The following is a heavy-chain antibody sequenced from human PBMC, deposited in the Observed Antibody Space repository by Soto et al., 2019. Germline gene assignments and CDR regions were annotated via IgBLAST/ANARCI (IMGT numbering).Heavy chain of an antibody. J-gene: IGHJ4*02. CDR2: ISSSGSTI. CDR1: GFNFSDYY. D-gene: IGHD6-19*01. CDR3: ARDSYKVIAVAGTIAFDY. Sequence: QVQLVESGGGLVKPGGSLRLSCAASGFNFSDYYMSWIRQAPGKGLEWVSYISSSGSTIYYADAVKGRFTISRDNAKNSLYLQMNSLRAEDTAVYYCARDSYKVIAVAGTIAFDYWGQGTLVTVSS. V-gene: IGHV3-11*01.